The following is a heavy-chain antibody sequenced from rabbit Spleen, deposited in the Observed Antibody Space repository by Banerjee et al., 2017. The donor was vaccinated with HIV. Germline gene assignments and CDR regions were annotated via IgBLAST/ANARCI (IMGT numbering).Heavy chain of an antibody. Sequence: QEQLEESGGDLVKPEGSLTLTCTASGFSFSSGYDMCWVRQAPGKGLEWIACIDPSKDKKDYTNWAKGRFTVFKTSSTTVTLQMPSLTVADTATYSCASSGAYAGSGDGHCKLWGPGSLFTVS. CDR3: ASSGAYAGSGDGHCKL. D-gene: IGHD4-2*01. CDR2: IDPSKDKK. V-gene: IGHV1S45*01. J-gene: IGHJ4*01. CDR1: GFSFSSGYD.